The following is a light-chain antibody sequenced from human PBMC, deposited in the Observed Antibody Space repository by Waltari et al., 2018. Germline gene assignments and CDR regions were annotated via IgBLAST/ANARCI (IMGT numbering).Light chain of an antibody. CDR1: QGIRID. J-gene: IGKJ3*01. Sequence: DIQMTQSPSSLSASVGDRVTITCRASQGIRIDLGWYQQKPGKAPKRLIYAASRLQSGVPSRFSGSGSGTEFPLPLSSLQPEDFATYYCLQHSNYPFTFGPGTKVDIK. V-gene: IGKV1-17*01. CDR2: AAS. CDR3: LQHSNYPFT.